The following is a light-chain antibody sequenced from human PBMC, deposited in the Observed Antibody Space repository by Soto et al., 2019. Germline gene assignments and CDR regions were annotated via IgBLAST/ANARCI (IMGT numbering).Light chain of an antibody. V-gene: IGKV1-6*01. CDR3: LQKYFYPFT. CDR2: AAS. CDR1: QGIRND. Sequence: IQMTQSPSSLSASVGDRVTITCRASQGIRNDLDWFQQKPGKAPKLLIYAASNLQSGVPARFSGSGSGTDFTLTISSLQPEDFATYYCLQKYFYPFTFGPATKVDI. J-gene: IGKJ3*01.